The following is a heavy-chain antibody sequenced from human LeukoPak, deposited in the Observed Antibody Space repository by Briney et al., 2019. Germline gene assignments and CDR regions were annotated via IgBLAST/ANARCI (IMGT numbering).Heavy chain of an antibody. CDR1: GGSISSYY. CDR3: ARRVYKLLLYYYYMGV. D-gene: IGHD2-8*01. V-gene: IGHV4-4*07. CDR2: IYTSGST. J-gene: IGHJ6*03. Sequence: SETLSLTCTVSGGSISSYYWSWIRQPAGKGLEWIGRIYTSGSTNYNPSLKSRVTISVDTSKNQFSLKLSSVTAADTAVYYCARRVYKLLLYYYYMGVWGKGTTVTISS.